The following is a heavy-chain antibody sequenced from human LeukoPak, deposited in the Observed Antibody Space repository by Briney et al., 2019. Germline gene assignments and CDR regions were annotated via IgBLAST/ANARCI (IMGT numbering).Heavy chain of an antibody. CDR2: ISSSSTYI. V-gene: IGHV3-21*01. J-gene: IGHJ4*02. CDR1: GFTFSTYT. D-gene: IGHD5-18*01. CDR3: ARDNTAMVTDQFDY. Sequence: GGSLRLACAASGFTFSTYTMNWVRQAPGKGLEWVSSISSSSTYIYYADSVKGRFTISRDDAKRSLSLHMNRLRAEDTAVYYCARDNTAMVTDQFDYWGQGTLVTVSS.